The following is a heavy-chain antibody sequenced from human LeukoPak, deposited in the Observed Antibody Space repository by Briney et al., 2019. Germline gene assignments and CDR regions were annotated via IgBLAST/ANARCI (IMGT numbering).Heavy chain of an antibody. V-gene: IGHV3-48*01. Sequence: PGGSLRLSCAASGFTFSSYSMNWVRQAPGKGLEWVSYISSSSSTIYYADSVKGRFTISRDNAKNSLYLQMNSLRAEDTAVYYCARSIKWSLDYWGQGTLVTVSS. D-gene: IGHD5-12*01. J-gene: IGHJ4*02. CDR3: ARSIKWSLDY. CDR2: ISSSSSTI. CDR1: GFTFSSYS.